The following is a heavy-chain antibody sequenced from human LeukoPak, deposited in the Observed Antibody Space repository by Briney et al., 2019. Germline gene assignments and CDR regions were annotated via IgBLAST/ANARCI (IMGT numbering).Heavy chain of an antibody. CDR3: ARDFDIVLVPAAYAFDL. J-gene: IGHJ3*01. CDR1: GYTFTGYY. V-gene: IGHV1-2*02. CDR2: INPNSGGT. D-gene: IGHD2-2*01. Sequence: GASVKVSCKASGYTFTGYYMHWVRQAPGQGLEWMGWINPNSGGTNYAQKFQGRVTMTRDTSISTAYMELTRLRSDDTAVYYCARDFDIVLVPAAYAFDLWGQGTMVTVSS.